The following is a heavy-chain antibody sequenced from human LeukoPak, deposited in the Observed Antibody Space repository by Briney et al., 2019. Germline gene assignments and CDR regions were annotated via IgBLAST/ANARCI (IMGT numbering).Heavy chain of an antibody. J-gene: IGHJ4*02. V-gene: IGHV3-15*01. Sequence: PGGSLRLSCVASRFXFSNAWISWVRQAPGKGLEWLGHIKSKTDGGTTDYAAPVKGRFTISRDDSKNTLYLQMNNLKTEDTAVYYCTTDRDYGDYPEYYFDYWGQGTLVTVSS. CDR1: RFXFSNAW. CDR3: TTDRDYGDYPEYYFDY. CDR2: IKSKTDGGTT. D-gene: IGHD4-17*01.